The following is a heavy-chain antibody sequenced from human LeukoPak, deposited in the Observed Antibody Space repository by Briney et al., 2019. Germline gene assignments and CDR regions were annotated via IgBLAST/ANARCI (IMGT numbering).Heavy chain of an antibody. J-gene: IGHJ6*03. Sequence: SETLSLTCAVSGGSISSSSYYWGWIRQPPGKGLEWIGSIYYSGSTYYNPSLKSRVTISVDTSKNQFSLKLSSVTAADTTVYYCARKTHDSSSWYGYYYYYYMDVWGKGTTVTIS. CDR2: IYYSGST. D-gene: IGHD6-13*01. CDR1: GGSISSSSYY. CDR3: ARKTHDSSSWYGYYYYYYMDV. V-gene: IGHV4-39*01.